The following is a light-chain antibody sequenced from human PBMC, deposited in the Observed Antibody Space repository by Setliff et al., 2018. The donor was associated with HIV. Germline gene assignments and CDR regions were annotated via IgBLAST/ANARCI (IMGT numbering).Light chain of an antibody. CDR2: DVS. Sequence: QSALTQPASVSGSPEQSITISCTGTSSDVGVYNYFSWYQQHPGKAPKLMIFDVSERPSGVSDRFPGPKSGNTASLTISGLQDEDEADYYCCSYAGSGPVFGAGTKVTVL. J-gene: IGLJ1*01. CDR1: SSDVGVYNY. CDR3: CSYAGSGPV. V-gene: IGLV2-23*02.